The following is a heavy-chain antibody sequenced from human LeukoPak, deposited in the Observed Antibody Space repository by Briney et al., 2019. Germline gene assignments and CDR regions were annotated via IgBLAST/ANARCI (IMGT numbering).Heavy chain of an antibody. D-gene: IGHD3-22*01. Sequence: PGGSLRLSCAASGFTFSSYWMHWVRQAPGKGLVWVSRINSDGSSTSYADSVKGRFTISRDNAKNTLYLQMNSLRAEDTAVYYCARDPRFYDSSGYYYVDYYYYYGMDVWGQGTTVTVSS. CDR3: ARDPRFYDSSGYYYVDYYYYYGMDV. V-gene: IGHV3-74*01. J-gene: IGHJ6*02. CDR1: GFTFSSYW. CDR2: INSDGSST.